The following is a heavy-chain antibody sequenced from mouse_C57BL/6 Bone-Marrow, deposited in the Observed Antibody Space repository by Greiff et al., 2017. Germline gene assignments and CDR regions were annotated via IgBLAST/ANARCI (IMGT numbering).Heavy chain of an antibody. D-gene: IGHD1-1*01. CDR3: TRWALITTVVAYYFDY. CDR1: GYTFTSYW. Sequence: EVKLVESGTVLARPGASVKMSCKTSGYTFTSYWMHWVKQRPGQGLEWIGAIYPGNSDTSYNQKFKGKAKLTAVTSASTAYMELSSLTNEDSAVYYCTRWALITTVVAYYFDYWGQGTTLTVSS. V-gene: IGHV1-5*01. J-gene: IGHJ2*01. CDR2: IYPGNSDT.